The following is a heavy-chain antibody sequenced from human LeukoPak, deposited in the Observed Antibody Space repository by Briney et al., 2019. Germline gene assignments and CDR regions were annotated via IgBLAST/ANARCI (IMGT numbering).Heavy chain of an antibody. D-gene: IGHD6-19*01. CDR2: IYNGVPT. CDR1: GAPISRFF. J-gene: IGHJ4*02. Sequence: SETLSLTCTTSGAPISRFFWSWVRQPPGKGLEWIGNIYNGVPTFFNPSLKSRVSISVDTSKGQFSLQLASVTAADTAVYYRVQRTGWPGFDYWGQGILVTVSS. CDR3: VQRTGWPGFDY. V-gene: IGHV4-4*09.